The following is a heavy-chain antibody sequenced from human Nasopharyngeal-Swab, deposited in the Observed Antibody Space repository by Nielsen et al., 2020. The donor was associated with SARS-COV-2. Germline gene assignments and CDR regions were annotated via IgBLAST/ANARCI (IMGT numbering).Heavy chain of an antibody. CDR3: ARGGPYDYVWGSYRPGAFEI. Sequence: GASLKISCTSSGYSFTSYCIGWVRQLPGKLLEWMGIIYPGDTDTRSSQSFQGQVTISADKSISTAYLQWSSLKASETAMYYCARGGPYDYVWGSYRPGAFEIWGQGTMVTVSS. V-gene: IGHV5-51*01. J-gene: IGHJ3*02. CDR1: GYSFTSYC. CDR2: IYPGDTDT. D-gene: IGHD3-16*02.